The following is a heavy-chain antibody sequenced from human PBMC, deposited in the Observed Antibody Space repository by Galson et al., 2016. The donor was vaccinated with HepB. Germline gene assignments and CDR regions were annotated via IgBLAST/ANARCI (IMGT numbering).Heavy chain of an antibody. V-gene: IGHV4-31*03. D-gene: IGHD1-26*01. J-gene: IGHJ4*02. CDR3: ARDLEVGAWKGLDY. CDR1: GASISSGSHY. Sequence: TLSLTCTVSGASISSGSHYWSWIRQHPEKGLEWIGYIYYTGSAYYNPSLKSRVSMSVDTSKNQFALKLNSVTAADTAVYFCARDLEVGAWKGLDYWGQATLVTGSS. CDR2: IYYTGSA.